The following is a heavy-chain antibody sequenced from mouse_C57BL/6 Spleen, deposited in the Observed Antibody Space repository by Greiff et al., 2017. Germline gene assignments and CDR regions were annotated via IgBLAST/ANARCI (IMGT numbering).Heavy chain of an antibody. CDR1: GYTFTSYW. CDR2: IDPSDSET. V-gene: IGHV1-52*01. J-gene: IGHJ2*01. D-gene: IGHD5-1*01. CDR3: ARSRSTLYFDY. Sequence: VKLQQPGAELVRPGSSVKLSCKASGYTFTSYWMHWVKQRPIQGLEWIGNIDPSDSETHYNQKFKDKATLTVDKSSSTAYMQLSSLTSEDSAVYYCARSRSTLYFDYWGQGTTLTVSS.